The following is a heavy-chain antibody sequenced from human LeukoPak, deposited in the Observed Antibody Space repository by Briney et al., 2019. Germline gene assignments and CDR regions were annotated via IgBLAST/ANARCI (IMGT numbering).Heavy chain of an antibody. CDR3: ARDGAAGGYGVPHT. J-gene: IGHJ5*02. CDR1: GFTFSSYS. CDR2: ISSSSYI. V-gene: IGHV3-21*01. Sequence: PGGSLRLSCAASGFTFSSYSMNWVRQAPGKGLEWVSSISSSSYIYYADSVKGRFTISRDNAKNSLYLQMNSLRADDTALYYCARDGAAGGYGVPHTWGQGTLVTVSS. D-gene: IGHD4-17*01.